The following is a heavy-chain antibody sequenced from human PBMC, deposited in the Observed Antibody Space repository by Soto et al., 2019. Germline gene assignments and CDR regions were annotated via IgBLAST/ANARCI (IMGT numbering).Heavy chain of an antibody. Sequence: QVQLVESGGGVVQPGRSLRLSCAASGFTFSSYAMHWVRQAPGQGLEWVALISYDGSNKYYADSVKSRFTISRDNSKNTLYLQMNSLRPEDTAVYHCARDQGGTTLYYHGMDVWGQGTTVTVSS. J-gene: IGHJ6*02. CDR1: GFTFSSYA. D-gene: IGHD1-7*01. V-gene: IGHV3-30-3*01. CDR2: ISYDGSNK. CDR3: ARDQGGTTLYYHGMDV.